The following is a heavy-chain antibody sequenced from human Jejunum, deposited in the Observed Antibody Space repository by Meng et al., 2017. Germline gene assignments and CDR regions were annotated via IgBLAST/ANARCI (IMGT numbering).Heavy chain of an antibody. CDR3: ARGGNGGRLGDNWFDP. Sequence: QVQLQESGPGLVKPSQTLSLTCTVPRGSIRSVNYTWSWIRQPPGKGLEWIGYISFSGKTSYNPSFKSRVTISLDTSKNHFSLTLTSVTVADTAGYYCARGGNGGRLGDNWFDPWGQGTLVTVSS. CDR2: ISFSGKT. J-gene: IGHJ5*02. V-gene: IGHV4-30-4*01. CDR1: RGSIRSVNYT. D-gene: IGHD2-8*01.